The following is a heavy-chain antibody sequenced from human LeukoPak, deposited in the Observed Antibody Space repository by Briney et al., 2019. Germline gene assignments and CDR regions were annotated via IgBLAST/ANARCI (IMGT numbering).Heavy chain of an antibody. D-gene: IGHD3-10*01. CDR3: AKEGDYLWFGEFWPFDY. CDR2: INPNSGGT. Sequence: ASVKVSCKASGYTFTGYYMHWVRQAPGQGLEWMGWINPNSGGTNYAQKFQGRVTMTRDTSISTAYMELSRLRSEDTAVYYCAKEGDYLWFGEFWPFDYWGQGTLVTVSS. J-gene: IGHJ4*02. CDR1: GYTFTGYY. V-gene: IGHV1-2*02.